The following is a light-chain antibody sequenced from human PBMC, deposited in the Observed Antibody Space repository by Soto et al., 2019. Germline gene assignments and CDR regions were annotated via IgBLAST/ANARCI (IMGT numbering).Light chain of an antibody. V-gene: IGLV2-14*01. Sequence: QSALTQPASVSGSPGQSITISCTGTSSDVGGYNYVSWYQQHPGKAPKLMISDVSNRPSGVSNRFSGSKSGNTASLTISGLQADDEADYYCSSYTSSSTLVVFGGGTKVTVL. CDR2: DVS. CDR1: SSDVGGYNY. CDR3: SSYTSSSTLVV. J-gene: IGLJ2*01.